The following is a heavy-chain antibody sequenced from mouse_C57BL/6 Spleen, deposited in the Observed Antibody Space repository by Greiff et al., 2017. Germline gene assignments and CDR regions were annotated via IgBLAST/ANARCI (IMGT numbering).Heavy chain of an antibody. CDR1: GFTFSDAW. Sequence: EVKVEESGGGLVQPGGSMKLSCAASGFTFSDAWMDWVRQSPEKGLEWVAEIRNKANNHATYYAESVKGRFTISRYDSKSSVYLQMNSVRAEDTGIYYCTRGYYGSSDYWGQGTTLTVSS. V-gene: IGHV6-6*01. J-gene: IGHJ2*01. CDR2: IRNKANNHAT. D-gene: IGHD1-1*01. CDR3: TRGYYGSSDY.